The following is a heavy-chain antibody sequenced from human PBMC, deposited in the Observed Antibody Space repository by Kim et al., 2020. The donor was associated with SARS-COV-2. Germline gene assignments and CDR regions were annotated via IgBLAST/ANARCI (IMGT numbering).Heavy chain of an antibody. CDR1: GDSVSNSDSA. V-gene: IGHV6-1*01. Sequence: SQTLSLTCVISGDSVSNSDSAWNWIRQSPSRGLEWLGRTYYRSKWYNDYAVFVKSRIRISPYTSKNQVSLQLNSVTPEDTAVYYCARVEDSSQIFDHWGQGTLVTVSS. D-gene: IGHD6-13*01. CDR3: ARVEDSSQIFDH. CDR2: TYYRSKWYN. J-gene: IGHJ4*02.